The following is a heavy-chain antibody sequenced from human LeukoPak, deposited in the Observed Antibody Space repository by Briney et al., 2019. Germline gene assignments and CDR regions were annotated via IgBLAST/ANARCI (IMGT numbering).Heavy chain of an antibody. Sequence: GGSLRLSSAASGFTFSSYRMNWVRQAPGKGLEWVSSISSSSSYIYYAVSVKGRFTISRDNAKNSLYLQMNSLRAEDTAVYYCARDRPAPSGGDAFDIWGQGTMVTVSS. D-gene: IGHD2-15*01. CDR1: GFTFSSYR. CDR2: ISSSSSYI. V-gene: IGHV3-21*01. CDR3: ARDRPAPSGGDAFDI. J-gene: IGHJ3*02.